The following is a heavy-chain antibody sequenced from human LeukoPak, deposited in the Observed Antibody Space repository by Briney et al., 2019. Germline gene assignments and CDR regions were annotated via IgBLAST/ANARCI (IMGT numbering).Heavy chain of an antibody. Sequence: SETLSLTCAVYGGSFSGYYWSWIRQPPGKGLEWIGEINHSGSTNYNPSLKSRVTISVDTSKNQFSLKLSSVTAADTAVYYCAGDSLDYYDSSGYHLDWGQGTMVTVSS. CDR2: INHSGST. V-gene: IGHV4-34*01. J-gene: IGHJ3*01. CDR3: AGDSLDYYDSSGYHLD. D-gene: IGHD3-22*01. CDR1: GGSFSGYY.